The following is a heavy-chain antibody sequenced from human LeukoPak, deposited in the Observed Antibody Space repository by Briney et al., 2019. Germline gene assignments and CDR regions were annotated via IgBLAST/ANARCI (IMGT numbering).Heavy chain of an antibody. Sequence: SETLSLTCAVSGDSISGYYWSWIRQSSVNGLEWIAYIYYKENTNYNPSLESRATISIDTSKNQFSLKLSSVTAADTAVYYCAKEGYYYGSGSAVDYWGQGTLVTVSS. V-gene: IGHV4-59*01. J-gene: IGHJ4*02. CDR2: IYYKENT. CDR1: GDSISGYY. CDR3: AKEGYYYGSGSAVDY. D-gene: IGHD3-10*01.